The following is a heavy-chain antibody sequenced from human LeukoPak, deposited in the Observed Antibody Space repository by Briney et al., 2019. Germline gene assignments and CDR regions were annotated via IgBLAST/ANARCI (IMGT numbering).Heavy chain of an antibody. Sequence: GRSLRLSCAASGFTFSSYGMHWVRQAPGKGLEWVAVISYDGSNKYYADSVKGRFTISRDNSKNTLYLQMNSLRAEDTAVYYCARDRSGYSDAFDIWGQGTMVTVSS. V-gene: IGHV3-30*03. CDR1: GFTFSSYG. CDR2: ISYDGSNK. D-gene: IGHD6-13*01. J-gene: IGHJ3*02. CDR3: ARDRSGYSDAFDI.